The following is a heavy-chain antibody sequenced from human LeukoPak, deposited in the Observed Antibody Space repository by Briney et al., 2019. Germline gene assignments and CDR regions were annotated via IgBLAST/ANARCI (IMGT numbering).Heavy chain of an antibody. J-gene: IGHJ6*02. V-gene: IGHV4-59*01. D-gene: IGHD6-13*01. CDR1: GGSISSYY. CDR2: IYYSGST. CDR3: ARDPGIAVAGTIPNYYYYGMDV. Sequence: PSETLSLTCTVSGGSISSYYWSWIRQPPGKGLEWIGYIYYSGSTNYNPSLKSRVTISVDTSKNQFSLKLSSVTAADTAVYYCARDPGIAVAGTIPNYYYYGMDVWGQGTTVTVSS.